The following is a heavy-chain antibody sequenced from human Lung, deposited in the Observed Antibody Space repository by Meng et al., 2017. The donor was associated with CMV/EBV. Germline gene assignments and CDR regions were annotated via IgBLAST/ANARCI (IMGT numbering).Heavy chain of an antibody. V-gene: IGHV1-2*02. D-gene: IGHD1-1*01. CDR1: GYTFTAHY. CDR2: IHPHRGDT. Sequence: ASXXVSCKASGYTFTAHYFHWVRQAPGQGLEWMGWIHPHRGDTNYAQQFRGRVTLTRDTSINTGYMELTRLTSDDTAVYYCERDNNCGPDYLGQGTLVTVSS. CDR3: ERDNNCGPDY. J-gene: IGHJ4*02.